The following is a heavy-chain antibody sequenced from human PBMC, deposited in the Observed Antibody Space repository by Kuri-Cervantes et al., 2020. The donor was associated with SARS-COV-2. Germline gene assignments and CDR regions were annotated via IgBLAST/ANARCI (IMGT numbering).Heavy chain of an antibody. V-gene: IGHV1-69*06. CDR1: GGTFSSYA. CDR3: ARDRVTAMDRYYYGMDV. Sequence: SVKVSCKASGGTFSSYAISWVRQAPGQGLEWMGGIIPIFGTANYAQKFQGRATITADKSTSTAYMELSSLRSEDTAVYYCARDRVTAMDRYYYGMDVWGQGTTVTVSS. D-gene: IGHD5-18*01. CDR2: IIPIFGTA. J-gene: IGHJ6*02.